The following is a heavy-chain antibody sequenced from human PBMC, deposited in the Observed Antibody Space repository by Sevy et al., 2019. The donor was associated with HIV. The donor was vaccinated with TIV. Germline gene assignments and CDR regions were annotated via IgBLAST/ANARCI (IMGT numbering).Heavy chain of an antibody. CDR2: IKPDGSVK. CDR1: GFSFSNYW. V-gene: IGHV3-7*01. CDR3: ARDTNSFYVDV. Sequence: GGSLRLSCVVSGFSFSNYWMTWVRQAPGKGLEWVANIKPDGSVKSYVDSVKGRFTISRDNAKNSLSLQMNSLSAEDTAVYYCARDTNSFYVDVWGKGTTVTVSS. J-gene: IGHJ6*03. D-gene: IGHD1-1*01.